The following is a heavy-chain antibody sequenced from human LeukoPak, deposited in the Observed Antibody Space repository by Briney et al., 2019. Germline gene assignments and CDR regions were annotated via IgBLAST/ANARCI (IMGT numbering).Heavy chain of an antibody. CDR1: GFTFSTYV. V-gene: IGHV3-23*01. CDR3: GGSGSYYRPDY. D-gene: IGHD3-10*01. J-gene: IGHJ4*02. Sequence: PGGSLRLSCAASGFTFSTYVMTWVRQAPGKGLEWVSAISGSGGSTYNADSVKGRFTLSRDNSKNTLYLQMNSLRAEDTAVYYCGGSGSYYRPDYWGQGTLVTVSS. CDR2: ISGSGGST.